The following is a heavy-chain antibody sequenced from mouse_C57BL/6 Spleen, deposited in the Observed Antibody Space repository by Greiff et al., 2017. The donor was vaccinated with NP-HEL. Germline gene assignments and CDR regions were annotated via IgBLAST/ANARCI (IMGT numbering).Heavy chain of an antibody. V-gene: IGHV5-4*01. D-gene: IGHD1-1*01. CDR2: ISDGGSYT. CDR1: GFTFSSYA. CDR3: ARCSSSYYFDY. Sequence: EVHLVESGGGLVKPGGSLKLSCAASGFTFSSYAMSWVRQTPEKRLEWVATISDGGSYTYYPDNVKGRFTISRDNAKNNLYLQMSHLKSEDTAMYYCARCSSSYYFDYWGQGTTLTVSS. J-gene: IGHJ2*01.